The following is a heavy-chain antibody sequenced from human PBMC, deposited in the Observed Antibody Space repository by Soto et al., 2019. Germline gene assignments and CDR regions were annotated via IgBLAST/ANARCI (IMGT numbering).Heavy chain of an antibody. CDR3: EKEENQNYDVDH. CDR1: GFNFANCG. CDR2: ISRDGRGE. V-gene: IGHV3-30*18. J-gene: IGHJ1*01. Sequence: QVQLVESWGGVVQPGGSLRLSCVGSGFNFANCGIQWILQAPGKGLEWVAIISRDGRGEAFADSVKGRFAISKDNSKNTVYLQMTGLRSDDTAVYYCEKEENQNYDVDHWGQGHLVTVST. D-gene: IGHD3-3*01.